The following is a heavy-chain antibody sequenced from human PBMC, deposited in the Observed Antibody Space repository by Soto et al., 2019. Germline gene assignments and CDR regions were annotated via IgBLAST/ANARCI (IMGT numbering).Heavy chain of an antibody. Sequence: QVQLVQSGAEVKQPGASVKLSCKASGYIFIHCFMHWVRQAPGQGLEWMGGSNPSSGSTTYAQKYQGRVTVTRDTSTSTVYMELSSLRSEDTAMYYCARSLGETTSLFDYWGQGSLVTVSA. CDR3: ARSLGETTSLFDY. CDR2: SNPSSGST. CDR1: GYIFIHCF. V-gene: IGHV1-46*01. J-gene: IGHJ4*02. D-gene: IGHD1-26*01.